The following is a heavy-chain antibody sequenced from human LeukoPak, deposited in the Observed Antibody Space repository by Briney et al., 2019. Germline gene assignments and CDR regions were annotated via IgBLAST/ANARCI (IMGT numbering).Heavy chain of an antibody. V-gene: IGHV4-30-4*01. CDR2: IYYSGST. Sequence: SETLSLTCTVSGGSISPYYWSWIRQPPGKGLEWIGYIYYSGSTYYNPSLKSRVTISVDTSKNQFSLKLSSVTAADTAVYYCARGWSSSGYYRMDYWGQGTLVTVSS. CDR1: GGSISPYY. CDR3: ARGWSSSGYYRMDY. D-gene: IGHD3-22*01. J-gene: IGHJ4*02.